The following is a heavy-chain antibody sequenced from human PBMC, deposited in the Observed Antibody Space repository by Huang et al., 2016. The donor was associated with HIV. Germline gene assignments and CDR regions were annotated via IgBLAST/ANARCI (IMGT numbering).Heavy chain of an antibody. Sequence: QVQLVQSGAEVKKPGASVKVSCKTSGYIFSNYGISWVRQAPGQGLEWMGWISAKNANTKYAQRFQDRVNMTIETSTNTAYMELRSLRLDDTALYYCTRDGILGLGGYHYWGQGTPVTVSS. J-gene: IGHJ4*02. V-gene: IGHV1-18*01. CDR3: TRDGILGLGGYHY. D-gene: IGHD3-16*01. CDR2: ISAKNANT. CDR1: GYIFSNYG.